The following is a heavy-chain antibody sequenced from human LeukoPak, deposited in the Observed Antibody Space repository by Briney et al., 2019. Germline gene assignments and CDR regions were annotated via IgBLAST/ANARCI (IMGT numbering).Heavy chain of an antibody. V-gene: IGHV4-59*01. J-gene: IGHJ4*02. CDR3: ARDRDGYNFSFGY. Sequence: SETLSLTCTVSGGSISSYYWSWIRQPPGKGLEWIGYIYYSGSTNYNPSLTSRVTISVDTSKNQFSLKLSSVTAADTAVYYCARDRDGYNFSFGYWGQGTLVTVSS. D-gene: IGHD5-12*01. CDR1: GGSISSYY. CDR2: IYYSGST.